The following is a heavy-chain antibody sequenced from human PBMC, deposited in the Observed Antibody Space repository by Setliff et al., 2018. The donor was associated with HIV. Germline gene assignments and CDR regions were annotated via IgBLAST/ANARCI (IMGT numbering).Heavy chain of an antibody. J-gene: IGHJ4*02. D-gene: IGHD3-10*01. V-gene: IGHV4-39*01. CDR1: GGSISRSSYY. CDR3: ARLSLSRVRGIINSGTRFFDY. CDR2: IYYSGTT. Sequence: SETLSFTCTVAGGSISRSSYYWGWIRQPPGKGLEWIASIYYSGTTFYNPSLKSRVTIFVDTSKNQFSLKLGSVTAADTAVYYCARLSLSRVRGIINSGTRFFDYWCPGSLVTASS.